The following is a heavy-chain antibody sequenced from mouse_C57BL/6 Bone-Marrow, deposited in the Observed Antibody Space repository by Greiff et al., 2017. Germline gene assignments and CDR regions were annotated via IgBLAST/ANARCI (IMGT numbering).Heavy chain of an antibody. CDR3: AREGYGSSPYGYFDV. CDR2: IDPSDSYT. V-gene: IGHV1-69*01. D-gene: IGHD1-1*01. J-gene: IGHJ1*03. Sequence: QVQLQQPGAELVMPGASVKLSCKASGYTFTSYWMQWVKQRPGQGLEWIGEIDPSDSYTNYNQKFKGKSTLTVDKSSSTAYMQLSSLTSEDSAVYYCAREGYGSSPYGYFDVWGTGTTVTVSS. CDR1: GYTFTSYW.